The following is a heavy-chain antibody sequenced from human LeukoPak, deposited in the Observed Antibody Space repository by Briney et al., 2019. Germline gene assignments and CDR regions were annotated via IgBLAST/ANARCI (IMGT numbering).Heavy chain of an antibody. V-gene: IGHV3-23*01. Sequence: GGSLRLSCAASGFTFGSYALSWVRQAPGKGLEWVSAISGGGGSTYYADSVKGRFTISRDNAKNSLYLQMNSLRAEDTAVYYCARAKRGVRGVIPFQHRGQGTLVTVSS. D-gene: IGHD3-10*01. CDR3: ARAKRGVRGVIPFQH. CDR1: GFTFGSYA. CDR2: ISGGGGST. J-gene: IGHJ1*01.